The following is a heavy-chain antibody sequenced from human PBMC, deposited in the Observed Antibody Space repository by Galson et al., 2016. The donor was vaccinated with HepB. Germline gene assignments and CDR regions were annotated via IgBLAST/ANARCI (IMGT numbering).Heavy chain of an antibody. CDR3: ARDGIAVAGRFDY. V-gene: IGHV4-59*12. Sequence: LSLTCTVSGGSISNYYWHWIRQSPGRGLEWIGYIFHTGSTNYNPSLESRVTISVDTSKNEFSLKLSSVTAADTAVYYCARDGIAVAGRFDYWGQGTLVTVSS. J-gene: IGHJ4*02. D-gene: IGHD6-19*01. CDR2: IFHTGST. CDR1: GGSISNYY.